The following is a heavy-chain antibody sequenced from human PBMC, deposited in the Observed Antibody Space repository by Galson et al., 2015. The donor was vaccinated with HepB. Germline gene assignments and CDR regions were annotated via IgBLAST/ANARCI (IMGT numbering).Heavy chain of an antibody. CDR3: ARLVARNYYYYGMDV. CDR1: GGSISRGSDY. Sequence: LSLTCTVSGGSISRGSDYWELIRQPPGKGLEYIGSIFHSGRTYYNPSLKSRVTISVDTSKNQFSLKLSSLTAADSAVYYCARLVARNYYYYGMDVWGQGTTVTVSS. V-gene: IGHV4-39*01. D-gene: IGHD2-2*01. J-gene: IGHJ6*02. CDR2: IFHSGRT.